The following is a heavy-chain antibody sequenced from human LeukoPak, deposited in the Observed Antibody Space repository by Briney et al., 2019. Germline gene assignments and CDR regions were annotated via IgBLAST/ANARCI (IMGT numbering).Heavy chain of an antibody. D-gene: IGHD2-2*01. CDR3: ATGHGLVPAAPRGSYYFDY. V-gene: IGHV1-24*01. Sequence: ASVKVSCKVSGYTLTELSMHWVRQAPGKGLEWMGGFDPEDGETIYAQKFQGRVTMTEDTSTDTAYMELSSLRSEDTAVYYCATGHGLVPAAPRGSYYFDYWGQGTLVTVSS. CDR2: FDPEDGET. J-gene: IGHJ4*02. CDR1: GYTLTELS.